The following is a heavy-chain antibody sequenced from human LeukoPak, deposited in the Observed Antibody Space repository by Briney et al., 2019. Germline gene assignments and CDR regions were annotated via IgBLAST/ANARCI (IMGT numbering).Heavy chain of an antibody. D-gene: IGHD3-16*01. CDR2: INPNSGGT. CDR3: GRGGGYGRYYFDY. V-gene: IGHV1-2*02. Sequence: ASVKVSCKASGYTFTGYYMHWVRQAPGQGLEWMGWINPNSGGTNYAQKFQGRVTMTRDTSISTAYMELSRLRSDVTAVYYCGRGGGYGRYYFDYWGQGTLVTVSS. J-gene: IGHJ4*02. CDR1: GYTFTGYY.